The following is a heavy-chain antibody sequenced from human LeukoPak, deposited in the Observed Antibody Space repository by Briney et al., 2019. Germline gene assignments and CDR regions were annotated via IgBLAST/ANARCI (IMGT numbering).Heavy chain of an antibody. CDR3: ATMKVVPQPAYDYYYYGMDV. Sequence: ASVTVSCKVSGYTLTELSLHWVRQAPGKGLEWMGGFDLEDGETIYAQKFQDRVTMTEDTSRETAYMELSSLRSEDTAVYYCATMKVVPQPAYDYYYYGMDVWGQGTTVTVSS. J-gene: IGHJ6*02. D-gene: IGHD2-15*01. CDR2: FDLEDGET. V-gene: IGHV1-24*01. CDR1: GYTLTELS.